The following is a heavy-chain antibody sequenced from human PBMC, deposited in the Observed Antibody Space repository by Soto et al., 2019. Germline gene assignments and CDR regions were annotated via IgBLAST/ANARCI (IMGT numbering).Heavy chain of an antibody. V-gene: IGHV4-30-2*01. CDR2: IHVTGYT. J-gene: IGHJ4*02. D-gene: IGHD1-26*01. CDR3: ARGGALRPNGHGPLAF. Sequence: QLQLQESGSGLVNPSQTLSLTCTVSGASITSGSYSWSWIRQAPGKGLEWIGNIHVTGYTAFSPSLKRRVTMSVDTSKNQFPLNVKSVTAADTAVYFCARGGALRPNGHGPLAFWGQGTLVTVSS. CDR1: GASITSGSYS.